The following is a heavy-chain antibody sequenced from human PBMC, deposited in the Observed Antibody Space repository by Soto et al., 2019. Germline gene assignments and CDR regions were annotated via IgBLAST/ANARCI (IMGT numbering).Heavy chain of an antibody. CDR3: ARMRESNDTSAFDI. Sequence: QVQLQESGPGLVKPSETLSLTCTVSGGSVSSGSYYWSWIRQPPGKGLEWIGYIYYSGSTNYNPHLKSRVTKSVDTSKNQYSLKLSSVTAEDTAVYYCARMRESNDTSAFDIWGQGTMVTVSS. V-gene: IGHV4-61*01. D-gene: IGHD1-26*01. CDR1: GGSVSSGSYY. CDR2: IYYSGST. J-gene: IGHJ3*02.